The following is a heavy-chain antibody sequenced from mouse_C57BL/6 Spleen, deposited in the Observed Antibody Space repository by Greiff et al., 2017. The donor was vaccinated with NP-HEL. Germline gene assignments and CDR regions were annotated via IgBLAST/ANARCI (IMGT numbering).Heavy chain of an antibody. CDR2: ISYDGSN. CDR3: ARDGGAYWAWFAY. CDR1: GYSITSGYY. V-gene: IGHV3-6*01. D-gene: IGHD4-1*01. J-gene: IGHJ3*01. Sequence: EVQVVESGPGLVKPSQSLSLTCSVTGYSITSGYYWNWIRQFPGNKLEWMGYISYDGSNNYNPSLKNRISITRDTSKNQFFLKLNSVTTEDTATYYCARDGGAYWAWFAYWGQGTLVTVSA.